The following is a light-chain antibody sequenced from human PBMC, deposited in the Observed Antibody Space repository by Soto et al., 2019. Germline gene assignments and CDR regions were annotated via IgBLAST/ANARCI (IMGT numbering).Light chain of an antibody. Sequence: QSALTQPPSASGSPGQSVTISCTGTSGDVGGYNFVSWYQQYPGKAPKLMIYEVSKRPSGVPDRFSGSKSGNTASLTVSGLQAEDEADYFRSSYAGSNSFVFGTGTKLTVL. CDR3: SSYAGSNSFV. V-gene: IGLV2-8*01. CDR2: EVS. J-gene: IGLJ1*01. CDR1: SGDVGGYNF.